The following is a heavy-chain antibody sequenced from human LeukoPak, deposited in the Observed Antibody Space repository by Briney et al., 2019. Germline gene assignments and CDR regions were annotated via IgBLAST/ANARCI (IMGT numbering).Heavy chain of an antibody. D-gene: IGHD6-13*01. CDR3: ARSGSWSSSLPDC. J-gene: IGHJ4*02. CDR2: IFYPGST. V-gene: IGHV4-39*07. CDR1: GGSVRSSNY. Sequence: PSETLSLTCSVSGGSVRSSNYWGWIRQSPVKGLEWIGSIFYPGSTYYSPSFKSRVNISVDTSTNQFSLKLSSVTAADTAVYYCARSGSWSSSLPDCWGQGTLVTVSS.